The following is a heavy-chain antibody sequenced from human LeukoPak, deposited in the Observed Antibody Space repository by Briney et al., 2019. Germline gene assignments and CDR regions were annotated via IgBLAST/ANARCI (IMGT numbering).Heavy chain of an antibody. D-gene: IGHD3-22*01. Sequence: GGSLRLSCAASGFTFSSYGMHWVRQAPGKGLEWVAVISYDGSNKYYADSVKGRFTISRDNSKNTLYLQMNSLRAEDTAVYYCAKDLNYYDSSGYPLDAFDIWGQGTMVTVSS. CDR3: AKDLNYYDSSGYPLDAFDI. CDR1: GFTFSSYG. V-gene: IGHV3-30*18. CDR2: ISYDGSNK. J-gene: IGHJ3*02.